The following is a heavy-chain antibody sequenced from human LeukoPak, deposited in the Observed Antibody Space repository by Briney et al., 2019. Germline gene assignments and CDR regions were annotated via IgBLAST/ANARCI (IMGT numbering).Heavy chain of an antibody. CDR1: GGSISSSSYY. D-gene: IGHD3-3*01. J-gene: IGHJ4*02. Sequence: SETLSLTCTVSGGSISSSSYYWGWIRQPPGKGLEWIGSIYYSGSTYYNPSLKSRVTISVDTSKNQFSLKVSSVTAADTAVYYCARRDFAIFGVVTSFDSWGQGTLVTVSS. CDR3: ARRDFAIFGVVTSFDS. V-gene: IGHV4-39*07. CDR2: IYYSGST.